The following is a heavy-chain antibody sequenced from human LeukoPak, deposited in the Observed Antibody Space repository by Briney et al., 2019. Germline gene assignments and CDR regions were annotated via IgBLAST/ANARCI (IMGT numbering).Heavy chain of an antibody. D-gene: IGHD6-19*01. CDR1: GFTFSSYA. CDR3: ARDDVRYSSGWHPAFHY. Sequence: PGGSLRLSCAASGFTFSSYAMHWVRQAPGKGLEWVAVISYDGSNKYYADSVKGRFTISRDNSKNTLYLQMNSLRAEDTAVYYCARDDVRYSSGWHPAFHYWGQGTLVTVSS. J-gene: IGHJ4*02. CDR2: ISYDGSNK. V-gene: IGHV3-30-3*01.